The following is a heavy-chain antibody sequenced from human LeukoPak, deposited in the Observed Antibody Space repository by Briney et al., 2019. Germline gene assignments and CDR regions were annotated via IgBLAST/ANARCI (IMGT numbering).Heavy chain of an antibody. J-gene: IGHJ4*02. CDR1: GYTLTELS. Sequence: GASVKVSCKVSGYTLTELSMHWVRQAPGKGLEWMGGFDPEDGETIYAQKFQGRVTMTEDTSTDTAYMELSSLRSEDTAVHYCATELGYCSSTSCPLGYWGQGTLVTVSS. CDR2: FDPEDGET. CDR3: ATELGYCSSTSCPLGY. V-gene: IGHV1-24*01. D-gene: IGHD2-2*01.